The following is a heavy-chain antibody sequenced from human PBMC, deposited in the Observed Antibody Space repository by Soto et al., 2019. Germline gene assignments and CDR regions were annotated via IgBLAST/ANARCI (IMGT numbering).Heavy chain of an antibody. CDR2: IDYNGVT. CDR1: GGSIYRSGYY. D-gene: IGHD2-15*01. CDR3: GKVLVGATGHTDSDS. Sequence: SETLSLTCTVSGGSIYRSGYYWGWIRQPPGRGLEWIGNIDYNGVTFSNPSLKSRVTISRDTSKNQFSLKLTSVTAADTALYYCGKVLVGATGHTDSDSWGPGTLVTVSS. V-gene: IGHV4-39*01. J-gene: IGHJ4*02.